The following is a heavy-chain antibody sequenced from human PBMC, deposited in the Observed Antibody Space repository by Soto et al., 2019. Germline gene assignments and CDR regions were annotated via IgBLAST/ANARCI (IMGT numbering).Heavy chain of an antibody. J-gene: IGHJ5*02. CDR3: ARDAGYYGSGSYYTFWFDP. CDR2: ISSSSSYI. V-gene: IGHV3-21*01. D-gene: IGHD3-10*01. Sequence: GGSLRLSCAASGFTFSSYSTNWVRQAPGKGLEWVSSISSSSSYIYYADSVKGRFTISRDNAKNSLYLQMNSLRAEDTAVYYCARDAGYYGSGSYYTFWFDPWGQGTLVTVSS. CDR1: GFTFSSYS.